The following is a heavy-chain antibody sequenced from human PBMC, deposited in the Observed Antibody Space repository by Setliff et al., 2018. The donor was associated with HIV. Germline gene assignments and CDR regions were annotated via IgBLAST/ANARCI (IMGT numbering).Heavy chain of an antibody. J-gene: IGHJ6*03. CDR2: IYTSGST. V-gene: IGHV4-61*09. D-gene: IGHD6-6*01. CDR3: ARPYSSSSYYYYHMDV. Sequence: TLSLTCTVSGDSVSNGRYYWSWIRQPAGKGLEWIGHIYTSGSTDYNPSLKSRVAISVDTSKNQFSLKMSSVTAAGTAVYYCARPYSSSSYYYYHMDVWGKGTAVTVSS. CDR1: GDSVSNGRYY.